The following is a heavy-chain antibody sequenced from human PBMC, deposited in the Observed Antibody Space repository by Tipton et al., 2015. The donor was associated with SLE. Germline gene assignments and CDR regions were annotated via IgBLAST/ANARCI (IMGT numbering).Heavy chain of an antibody. CDR1: GGSISRYY. D-gene: IGHD4-17*01. CDR3: ARGTDDGDSDYFYGIDV. CDR2: IYYSGGS. Sequence: TLSLTCTVSGGSISRYYWSWIRQPPGKGLEWIGYIYYSGGSNYNPSLKSRVTISIDASKSQFPLKLNSVTAADAAVYYCARGTDDGDSDYFYGIDVWGLGTTVTVSS. J-gene: IGHJ6*02. V-gene: IGHV4-59*01.